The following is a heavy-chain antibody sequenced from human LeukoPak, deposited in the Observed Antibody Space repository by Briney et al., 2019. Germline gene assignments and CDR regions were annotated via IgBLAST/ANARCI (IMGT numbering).Heavy chain of an antibody. CDR2: ISPNSGGT. D-gene: IGHD2-2*02. CDR1: GYAFTGYY. V-gene: IGHV1-2*02. J-gene: IGHJ4*02. CDR3: ARDLRDVMRTNIPYEIDY. Sequence: ASVKVSCKASGYAFTGYYIHWVRQAPGQGLEWMGWISPNSGGTYYPQKFQGRVTVTRDTSIATAYMELSRLRSDDTAVYYCARDLRDVMRTNIPYEIDYWGQGTLVTVSS.